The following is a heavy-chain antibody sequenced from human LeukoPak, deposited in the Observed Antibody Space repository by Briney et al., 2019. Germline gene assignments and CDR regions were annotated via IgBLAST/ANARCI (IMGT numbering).Heavy chain of an antibody. V-gene: IGHV3-23*01. CDR1: RFTFSTYA. Sequence: PGGSLRLSCAASRFTFSTYAMSWVRQAPGKGLEWVSYISASGSNTYYADSVKGRFTISRDNSKNTLYLQMNSLRAEDTAIYYCATDRVAGRRPLLELGYWGQGALVTVSS. CDR2: ISASGSNT. CDR3: ATDRVAGRRPLLELGY. J-gene: IGHJ4*02. D-gene: IGHD6-19*01.